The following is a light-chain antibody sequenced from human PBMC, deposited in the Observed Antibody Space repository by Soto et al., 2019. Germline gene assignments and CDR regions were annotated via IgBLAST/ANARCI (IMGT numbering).Light chain of an antibody. Sequence: DIVMTQSPDSLAVSLGERATINCKSSQSVLYSSNNKNFLVWYQQKPGQPPKLLINWASTRESGVPGRFSGSGSGTDFTLTISSLQAEDVAVYYCQQYYMTPFTFGPGTKVDIK. V-gene: IGKV4-1*01. CDR1: QSVLYSSNNKNF. J-gene: IGKJ3*01. CDR2: WAS. CDR3: QQYYMTPFT.